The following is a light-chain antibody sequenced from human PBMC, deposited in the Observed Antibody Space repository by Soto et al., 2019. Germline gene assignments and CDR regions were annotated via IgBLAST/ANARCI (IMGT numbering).Light chain of an antibody. Sequence: EILMTQSPATLSVSPGARATLSCRASQSVSSNLAWYQQRPGQAPRLLIYGVSTRDTGVPARFSGSASGTEFTLTISSLQSEDFAVYYCQQYNNWPRTFGHGTRVEIK. CDR3: QQYNNWPRT. V-gene: IGKV3-15*01. CDR1: QSVSSN. CDR2: GVS. J-gene: IGKJ5*01.